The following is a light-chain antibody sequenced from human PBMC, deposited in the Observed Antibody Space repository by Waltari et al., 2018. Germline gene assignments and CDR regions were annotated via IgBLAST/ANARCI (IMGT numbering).Light chain of an antibody. CDR3: QQRSNWPLYT. CDR2: DAS. V-gene: IGKV3-11*01. CDR1: QSVSSY. J-gene: IGKJ2*01. Sequence: EIVLTQSPATLSLSPGERATLSCRASQSVSSYLAWYQQKPGQAPRLLIYDASNMATGIPARFSGIVSGTDFTLTISSLEPEDFAVYYCQQRSNWPLYTFGQGTKLEIK.